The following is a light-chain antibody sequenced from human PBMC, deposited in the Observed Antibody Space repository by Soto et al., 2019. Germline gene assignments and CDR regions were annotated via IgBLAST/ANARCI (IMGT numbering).Light chain of an antibody. CDR2: GAS. V-gene: IGKV3-15*01. CDR1: ESLSTY. CDR3: QSYNDWPFT. Sequence: EIVITHSPATLSVSPGERVTLSCRASESLSTYLAWYQQKPGQAPRLLIYGASTKATGIPARFSGSGSATDFTLTISSLQPEDFAVYYCQSYNDWPFTFGQGTKVDIK. J-gene: IGKJ2*01.